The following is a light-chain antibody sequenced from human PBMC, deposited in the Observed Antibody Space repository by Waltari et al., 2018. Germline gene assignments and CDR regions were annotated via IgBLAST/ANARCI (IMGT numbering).Light chain of an antibody. J-gene: IGKJ2*01. CDR3: MQGLHLPYT. CDR2: DVS. CDR1: PRLLHSDEKTY. Sequence: DVVMTQTPLSLSVTPGQPASISCKSNPRLLHSDEKTYLYWYQQKSVQSPQLLIYDVSSRFSGVSDRFRGSGSGTDFTLKISRVEAEDVGIYYCMQGLHLPYTFGQGTRLEIK. V-gene: IGKV2-29*02.